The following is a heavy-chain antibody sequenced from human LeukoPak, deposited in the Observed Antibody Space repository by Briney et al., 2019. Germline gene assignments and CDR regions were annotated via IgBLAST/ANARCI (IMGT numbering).Heavy chain of an antibody. D-gene: IGHD6-19*01. CDR2: IYCRGST. Sequence: SETLSLTCTVSGGSISSNYWSWIRQPPGKGLGWIGYIYCRGSTNYNPSLKSRITISVDTSKNQFSLKLTSVTAADTAVYYCARDSGSGSGWYRFDYWGQGTLVTVSS. CDR1: GGSISSNY. V-gene: IGHV4-59*01. J-gene: IGHJ4*02. CDR3: ARDSGSGSGWYRFDY.